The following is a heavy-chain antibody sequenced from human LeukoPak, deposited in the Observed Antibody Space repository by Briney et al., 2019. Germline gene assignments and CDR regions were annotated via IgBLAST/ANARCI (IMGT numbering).Heavy chain of an antibody. CDR2: IKQDGSEK. Sequence: PGGSLRLSCAASGFTFSSYWMSWVRQAPGKGLEWVANIKQDGSEKYYVDSVKGRFTISRDNAKNSLYLQMNSLRAEDTAVYYCARVRGVIVVVPAALFYYYYGMDVWGQGTTVTVSS. D-gene: IGHD2-2*01. CDR3: ARVRGVIVVVPAALFYYYYGMDV. CDR1: GFTFSSYW. V-gene: IGHV3-7*01. J-gene: IGHJ6*02.